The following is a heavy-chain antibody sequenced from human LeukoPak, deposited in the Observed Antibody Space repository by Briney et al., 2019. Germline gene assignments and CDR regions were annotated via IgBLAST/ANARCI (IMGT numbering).Heavy chain of an antibody. D-gene: IGHD2-21*02. V-gene: IGHV3-30-3*01. Sequence: GALRPSLSTPGITFSNYSIDRGRQAPSQGLGGGAGISYGGSNKYYADSVKGRFTISRDNSKNTLYLQMNSLRAEDTAVYYCAKDKIAYCGGDCWINWFDPWGQGTLVTVSP. CDR1: GITFSNYS. CDR2: ISYGGSNK. J-gene: IGHJ5*02. CDR3: AKDKIAYCGGDCWINWFDP.